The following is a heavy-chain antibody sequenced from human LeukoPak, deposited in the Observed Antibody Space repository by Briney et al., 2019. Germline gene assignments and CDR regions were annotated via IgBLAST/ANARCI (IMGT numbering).Heavy chain of an antibody. V-gene: IGHV3-20*04. J-gene: IGHJ4*02. D-gene: IGHD3-22*01. CDR1: GFTFDDYG. Sequence: GGSLRLSCAASGFTFDDYGMSWVRQAPGKGLEWVSGINWSGGSTGYADSVKGRFTISRDNAKNSLYLQMNSLRAEDTALYYCARSGLYYYDSSGLGYWGQGTLVTVSS. CDR3: ARSGLYYYDSSGLGY. CDR2: INWSGGST.